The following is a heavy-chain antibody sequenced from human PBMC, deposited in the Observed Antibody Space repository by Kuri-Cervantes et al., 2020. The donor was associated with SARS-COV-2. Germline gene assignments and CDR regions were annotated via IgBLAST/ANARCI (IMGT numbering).Heavy chain of an antibody. J-gene: IGHJ3*02. CDR2: INHSGST. CDR1: GGSFSGYY. V-gene: IGHV4-34*01. CDR3: AGTNATDAFDT. Sequence: SETLSLTCAVYGGSFSGYYWSGIRQPPGKGLEWIGEINHSGSTNYNPSLKTRVTISGDTSKNQFSLKLSSVTAADTAVYCCAGTNATDAFDTWGQGTMVTVSS.